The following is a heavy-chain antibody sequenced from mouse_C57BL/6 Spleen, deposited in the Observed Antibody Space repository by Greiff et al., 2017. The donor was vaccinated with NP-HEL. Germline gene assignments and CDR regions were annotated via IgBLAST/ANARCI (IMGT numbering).Heavy chain of an antibody. J-gene: IGHJ1*03. CDR2: ISYDGSN. D-gene: IGHD1-1*01. Sequence: DVHLVESGPGLVKPSQSLSLTCSVTGYSITSGYYWNWIRQFPGNKLEWMGYISYDGSNNYNPSLKNRISITRDTSKNQFFLKLNSVTTEDTATYYCARADGSSYWYFDVWGTGTTVTVSS. V-gene: IGHV3-6*01. CDR1: GYSITSGYY. CDR3: ARADGSSYWYFDV.